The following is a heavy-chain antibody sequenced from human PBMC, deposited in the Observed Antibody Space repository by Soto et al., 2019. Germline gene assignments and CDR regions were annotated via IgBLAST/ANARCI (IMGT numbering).Heavy chain of an antibody. J-gene: IGHJ5*02. CDR1: GGSISSGGYY. CDR2: IYYSGST. D-gene: IGHD3-22*01. CDR3: ARGSYYDSSGYYGP. Sequence: PSXTLSLTCTFSGGSISSGGYYWSWIRQHPGKGLEWIGYIYYSGSTYYNPSLKSRVTISVDTSKNQFSLKLSSVTAADTAVYYCARGSYYDSSGYYGPWGQGTLVTVSS. V-gene: IGHV4-31*03.